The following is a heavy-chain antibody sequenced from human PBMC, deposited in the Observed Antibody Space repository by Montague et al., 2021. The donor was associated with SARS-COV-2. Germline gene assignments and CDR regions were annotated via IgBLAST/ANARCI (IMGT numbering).Heavy chain of an antibody. Sequence: SETLSLTCAVYGGSFSGYYWTRIRQSPGKGLEWIAEINHSGTTNYNFNPSLRSRVTISVDTSKSQFSLKLSSVTAADTGVYYCARWDPQTLTLIGLRGKSASDYWGQRTLVTVSS. CDR3: ARWDPQTLTLIGLRGKSASDY. J-gene: IGHJ4*02. CDR1: GGSFSGYY. V-gene: IGHV4-34*01. CDR2: INHSGTT. D-gene: IGHD4-23*01.